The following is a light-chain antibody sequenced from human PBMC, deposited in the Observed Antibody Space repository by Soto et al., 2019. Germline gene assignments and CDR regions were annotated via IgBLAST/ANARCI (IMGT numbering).Light chain of an antibody. V-gene: IGKV1-8*01. CDR3: QQYYSYPRT. CDR1: QGISSY. Sequence: AIRMTQSPSSFSASTGDRVTITCRASQGISSYLAWYQQKPGKAPKLLIYAASTLQSGVPSRFIGSGSGTYFTLTISCLQSEDFATDYGQQYYSYPRTFGPGTKVYIK. J-gene: IGKJ3*01. CDR2: AAS.